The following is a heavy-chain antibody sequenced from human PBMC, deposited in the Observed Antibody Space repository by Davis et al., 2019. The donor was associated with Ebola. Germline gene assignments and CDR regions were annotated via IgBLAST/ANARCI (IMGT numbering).Heavy chain of an antibody. Sequence: GESLKISCAASGFTFSDYYMSWLRQAPGQGLEWVSFISGSATTVSYADSVRGRFTISRDNAKNSLYLQMHSLRAEDTAVYYCAKMVGWLQQSGEEYFQNWGQGTLVTVSS. CDR2: ISGSATTV. V-gene: IGHV3-11*01. D-gene: IGHD5-24*01. CDR3: AKMVGWLQQSGEEYFQN. J-gene: IGHJ1*01. CDR1: GFTFSDYY.